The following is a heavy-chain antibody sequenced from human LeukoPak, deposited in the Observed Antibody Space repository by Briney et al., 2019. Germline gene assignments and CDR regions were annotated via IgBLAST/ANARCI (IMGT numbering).Heavy chain of an antibody. Sequence: GGSLRLSCAASGFTFSSYSMNWVRQAPGKGLEWVSSISSSSSYIYYADSVKGRFTISRDNAKNSLYLQMNSLRAEDTAVYYCAREWSDGEAHLDYWGQGTLVTVSS. CDR1: GFTFSSYS. CDR2: ISSSSSYI. J-gene: IGHJ4*02. CDR3: AREWSDGEAHLDY. D-gene: IGHD3-10*01. V-gene: IGHV3-21*01.